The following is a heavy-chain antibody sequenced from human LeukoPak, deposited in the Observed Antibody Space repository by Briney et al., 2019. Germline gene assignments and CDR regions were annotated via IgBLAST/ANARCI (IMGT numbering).Heavy chain of an antibody. CDR2: IYYGGT. Sequence: SETLSLTCTVSGGSISSGYYYWSWIRQPPGKGLEYIGYIYYGGTYYNPSLKSRVTLSVDTSKHQFSLKLSSVTAADTAVYYCARGTWSSSIVYWGQGTLVTVSS. CDR3: ARGTWSSSIVY. CDR1: GGSISSGYYY. J-gene: IGHJ4*02. D-gene: IGHD6-6*01. V-gene: IGHV4-30-4*01.